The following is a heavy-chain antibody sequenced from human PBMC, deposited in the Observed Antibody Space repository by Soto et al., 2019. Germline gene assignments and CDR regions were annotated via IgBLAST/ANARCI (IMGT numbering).Heavy chain of an antibody. CDR2: IKPDGSEK. CDR1: GFTFSSYG. D-gene: IGHD6-13*01. J-gene: IGHJ4*02. Sequence: GGSLRLSCAASGFTFSSYGMVWVRQAPGKGLEWVANIKPDGSEKYYVDSVKGRFTISRDNARKSLYLQMNSLRAEDTAVYYCAKDRGSSSWYSRWGQGTLVTVSS. CDR3: AKDRGSSSWYSR. V-gene: IGHV3-7*05.